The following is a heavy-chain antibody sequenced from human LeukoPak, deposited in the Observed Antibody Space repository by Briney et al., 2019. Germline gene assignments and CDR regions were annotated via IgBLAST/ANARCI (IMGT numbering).Heavy chain of an antibody. CDR1: GFTFSNYS. Sequence: TGGSLRLSCAASGFTFSNYSMNWVRQAPGKGLEWVSSISSSSSYIYYADSVKGRFTISRDNAKNSLYLQMNSLRVEDTAVYYCARRATYYYDSSGYFPPDYWGQGTLVTVSS. CDR3: ARRATYYYDSSGYFPPDY. D-gene: IGHD3-22*01. J-gene: IGHJ4*02. V-gene: IGHV3-21*01. CDR2: ISSSSSYI.